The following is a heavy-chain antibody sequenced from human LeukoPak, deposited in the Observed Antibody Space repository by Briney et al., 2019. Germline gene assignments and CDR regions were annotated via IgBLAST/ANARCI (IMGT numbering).Heavy chain of an antibody. CDR3: ARVGDYSPRGWFDP. V-gene: IGHV1-46*01. CDR2: INPSGDNT. CDR1: GYTFTNNF. J-gene: IGHJ5*02. D-gene: IGHD4-11*01. Sequence: ASVKVSCKASGYTFTNNFMHWVRQAPGQGLEWIGIINPSGDNTWYAQKFQGRVTMTRDMSTRTLYMELSSLRSEDTAFYYCARVGDYSPRGWFDPWGQGTLVTVSS.